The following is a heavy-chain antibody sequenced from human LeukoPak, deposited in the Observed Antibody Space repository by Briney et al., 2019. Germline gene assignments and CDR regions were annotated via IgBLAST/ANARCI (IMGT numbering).Heavy chain of an antibody. CDR1: GFTFSNAW. D-gene: IGHD6-13*01. V-gene: IGHV3-15*01. Sequence: GSLRLSCAASGFTFSNAWMSWVRQAPGKGLEWVGRIKSKTDGGTTDYAAPVKGRFTISRDDSKNTLYLQMNSLRAEDTAVYYCAKGIVSSWYSPGVWGQGTTVTVSS. J-gene: IGHJ6*02. CDR3: AKGIVSSWYSPGV. CDR2: IKSKTDGGTT.